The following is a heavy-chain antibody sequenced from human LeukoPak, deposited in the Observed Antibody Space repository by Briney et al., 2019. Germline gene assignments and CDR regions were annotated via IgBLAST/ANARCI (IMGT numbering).Heavy chain of an antibody. CDR2: INHSGST. Sequence: SETLSLTCAVYGGSFSGYYWSWIRQPPGKGLEWIGEINHSGSTNYNPSLKSRVTISVDTSKNQFSLKQSSVTAADTAVYYCARGRYSSSWTDYWGQGTLVTVSS. CDR3: ARGRYSSSWTDY. V-gene: IGHV4-34*01. D-gene: IGHD6-13*01. CDR1: GGSFSGYY. J-gene: IGHJ4*02.